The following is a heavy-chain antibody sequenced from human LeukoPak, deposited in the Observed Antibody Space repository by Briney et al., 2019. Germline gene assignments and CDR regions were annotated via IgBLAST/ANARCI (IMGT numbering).Heavy chain of an antibody. J-gene: IGHJ3*02. CDR1: GYSISSGYY. CDR2: IYHSGST. V-gene: IGHV4-38-2*02. Sequence: SETLSLTCTVSGYSISSGYYWGWIRQPPGQGLEWIGSIYHSGSTYYNPSLKSRVTISVDTSKNQFSLKLNSVTAADTAVYYCAKSNGYGLVDIWGQGTMVTVSS. CDR3: AKSNGYGLVDI. D-gene: IGHD3-10*01.